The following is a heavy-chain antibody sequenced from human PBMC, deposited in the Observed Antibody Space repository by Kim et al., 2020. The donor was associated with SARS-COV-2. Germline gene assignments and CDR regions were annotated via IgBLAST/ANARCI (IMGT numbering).Heavy chain of an antibody. J-gene: IGHJ4*02. CDR2: IHPDCGAT. CDR3: SREDF. Sequence: ASVKVSCRTSGYTFTAYYLHWVRQAPGQGLEWVAWIHPDCGATTYAQSFQGRVTVTRDTSISTTYMELSGLTSDDTAVYYCSREDFWGPGTPVTVSS. CDR1: GYTFTAYY. V-gene: IGHV1-2*02. D-gene: IGHD3-3*01.